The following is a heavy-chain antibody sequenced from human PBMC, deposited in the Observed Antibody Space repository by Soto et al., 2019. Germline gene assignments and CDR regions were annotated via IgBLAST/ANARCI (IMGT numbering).Heavy chain of an antibody. V-gene: IGHV4-39*01. J-gene: IGHJ5*02. D-gene: IGHD6-13*01. CDR3: ARRERAAGTDWWFDP. CDR1: GRSIISSSFY. Sequence: SETLSLTCSVSGRSIISSSFYWDCLRQPPGKGLEWIGSIYYSGSTYYSPSLKSRVTISVDTSKNQFSLKLSSVTAADTAVYYCARRERAAGTDWWFDPWGQGTLVT. CDR2: IYYSGST.